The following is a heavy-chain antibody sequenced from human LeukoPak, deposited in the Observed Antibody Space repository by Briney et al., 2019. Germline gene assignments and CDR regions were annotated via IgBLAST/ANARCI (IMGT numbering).Heavy chain of an antibody. CDR1: GGSISSYY. CDR2: ISYGGST. V-gene: IGHV4-59*01. CDR3: ARTAVAGSGIY. J-gene: IGHJ4*02. D-gene: IGHD6-19*01. Sequence: PSGTLSLTCTVSGGSISSYYWSWIRQPPGKGLEWIGYISYGGSTNYNPSLKSRVTISVDTSKNQFSLKLSSVTEADTAVYYCARTAVAGSGIYWGQGTLVTVSS.